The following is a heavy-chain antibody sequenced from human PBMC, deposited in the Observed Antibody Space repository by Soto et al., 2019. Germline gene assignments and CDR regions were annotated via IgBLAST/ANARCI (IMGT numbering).Heavy chain of an antibody. CDR1: GGTFSSYA. V-gene: IGHV1-69*01. J-gene: IGHJ4*02. CDR2: IIPIFGTA. CDR3: ARGRGLRYFDWLFPFDY. D-gene: IGHD3-9*01. Sequence: QVQLVQSGAEVKKPGSSVKVSCKASGGTFSSYATSWVRQAPGQGLEWMGGIIPIFGTANYAQKFQGRVTITADESTSTAYMELSSLRSEDTAVYYCARGRGLRYFDWLFPFDYWGQGTLVTVSS.